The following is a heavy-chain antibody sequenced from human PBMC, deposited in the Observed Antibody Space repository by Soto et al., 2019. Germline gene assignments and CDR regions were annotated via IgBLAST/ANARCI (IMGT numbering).Heavy chain of an antibody. J-gene: IGHJ5*02. CDR2: IYYSGST. Sequence: QVQLQESGPGLVKPSQTLSLTCTVSGGSISSGGYYWNWIRQHPGKGLAWIGYIYYSGSTYFIPSLRSRVSISVDTSKNRLSLKLSSVTAADTAGYYCARSVTPWGQGTLVTVSS. CDR1: GGSISSGGYY. D-gene: IGHD3-10*01. V-gene: IGHV4-31*03. CDR3: ARSVTP.